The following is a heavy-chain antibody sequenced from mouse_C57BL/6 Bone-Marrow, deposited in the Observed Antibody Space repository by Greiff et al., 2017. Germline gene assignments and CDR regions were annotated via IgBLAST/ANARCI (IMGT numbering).Heavy chain of an antibody. J-gene: IGHJ2*01. CDR3: ARRRIYDS. Sequence: EVKLVESGPVLVKPGASVKMSCKASGYTFTDYYMNWVKQSHGKSLEWIGVINPYNGGTSYNQKFKGKATLTVDKSSSTAYMELNSLTSEDSAVYYCARRRIYDSWGQGTTLTVSS. CDR1: GYTFTDYY. D-gene: IGHD2-3*01. V-gene: IGHV1-19*01. CDR2: INPYNGGT.